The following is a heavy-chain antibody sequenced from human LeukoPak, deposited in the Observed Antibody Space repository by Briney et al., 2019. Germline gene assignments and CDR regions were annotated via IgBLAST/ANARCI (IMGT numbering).Heavy chain of an antibody. CDR1: GFTFRGYE. CDR3: ARLRRDTAMATGVY. V-gene: IGHV3-21*01. D-gene: IGHD5-18*01. Sequence: KSGGSLRLSGAASGFTFRGYEMNWVNQAPGKGLEWVSSISSSSSYIYYADSVKGRFTISRDNAKNSLYLQMNSLRAEDTAVYYCARLRRDTAMATGVYWGQGTLVTVSS. CDR2: ISSSSSYI. J-gene: IGHJ4*02.